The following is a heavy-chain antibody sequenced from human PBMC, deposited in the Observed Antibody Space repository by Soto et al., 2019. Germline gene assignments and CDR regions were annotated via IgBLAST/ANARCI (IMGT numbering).Heavy chain of an antibody. CDR3: ARPLTTGWELLISGY. CDR2: IKQDGSET. CDR1: GFTFSNYW. V-gene: IGHV3-7*01. Sequence: EVQLVESGGGLVQPGGSLRLSCAASGFTFSNYWMNWVRQAPGKGLQWVANIKQDGSETYYVDSVEGRFTISRDNAKNSLYLQMDSLRAEDTAVYYCARPLTTGWELLISGYWGQGTLVTVSS. D-gene: IGHD1-26*01. J-gene: IGHJ4*02.